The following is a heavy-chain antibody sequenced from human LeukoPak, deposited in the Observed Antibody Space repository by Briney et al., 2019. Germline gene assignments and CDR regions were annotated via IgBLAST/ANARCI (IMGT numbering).Heavy chain of an antibody. CDR2: ISAYNGNT. CDR3: ARVAVAGRAWRDY. V-gene: IGHV1-18*04. CDR1: GYTFSNYG. D-gene: IGHD6-19*01. Sequence: ASVKVSCKASGYTFSNYGISWVRQAPGQGLEWMGWISAYNGNTKSAQNLQGRVTMTTGTSTSTAYMELRSLRSDDTAVYYCARVAVAGRAWRDYWGQGTLVTVSS. J-gene: IGHJ4*02.